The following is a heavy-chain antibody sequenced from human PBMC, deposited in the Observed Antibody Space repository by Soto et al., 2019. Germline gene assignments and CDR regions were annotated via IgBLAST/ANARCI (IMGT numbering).Heavy chain of an antibody. CDR2: MRWNSGTI. V-gene: IGHV3-9*01. Sequence: EVQLVESGGGLVQPGRSLRVSCAASGFTFNDYAMHWVRQAPGKGLEWVSGMRWNSGTIAYADSVKGRFTVSRDNAKNSLYLQLNSLRADDTAVYYCAKDIRRGFSSAWGDWGQGALVTVSS. D-gene: IGHD6-19*01. CDR3: AKDIRRGFSSAWGD. CDR1: GFTFNDYA. J-gene: IGHJ4*02.